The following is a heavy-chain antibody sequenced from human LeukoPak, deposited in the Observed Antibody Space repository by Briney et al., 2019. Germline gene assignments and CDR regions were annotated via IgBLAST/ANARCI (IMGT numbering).Heavy chain of an antibody. J-gene: IGHJ4*02. Sequence: GRSLRLSCAASGFSFDGSDMHWVRQPPGKGPEWVSTIYSDRVNVAYADSVKGRFTISRDNAKDSLFLQMNSLRAEDTAFYYCVKGGQLVARQYLDYWGQGALVTVSS. V-gene: IGHV3-9*01. D-gene: IGHD1-26*01. CDR3: VKGGQLVARQYLDY. CDR2: IYSDRVNV. CDR1: GFSFDGSD.